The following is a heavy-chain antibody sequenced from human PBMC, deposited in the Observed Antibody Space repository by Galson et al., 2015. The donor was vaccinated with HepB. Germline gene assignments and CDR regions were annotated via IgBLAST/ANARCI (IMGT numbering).Heavy chain of an antibody. CDR1: GYTFTAYG. CDR2: ITPYNRNT. J-gene: IGHJ4*02. Sequence: SCKASGYTFTAYGINWVRQAPGQGLEWIGWITPYNRNTNYAQKLQGRVTMTTDTSTSTAYMELRSLRSDDTALYYCVRGVDLPDFWGQGTLVAVSS. CDR3: VRGVDLPDF. V-gene: IGHV1-18*04. D-gene: IGHD2-15*01.